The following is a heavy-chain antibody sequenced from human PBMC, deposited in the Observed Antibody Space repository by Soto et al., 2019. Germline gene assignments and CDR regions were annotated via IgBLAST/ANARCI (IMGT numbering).Heavy chain of an antibody. V-gene: IGHV1-46*01. CDR1: GYTFTSYY. CDR3: ARDMSTVSSGSSDNYYYYYGMDV. D-gene: IGHD6-19*01. Sequence: ASVKVSCKASGYTFTSYYMHWVRQAPGQGLEWMGIINPSGGSTSYAQKFQGRVTMTRDTSTSTVYMELSSLRSEDTAVYYCARDMSTVSSGSSDNYYYYYGMDVWGQGTTVTVSS. CDR2: INPSGGST. J-gene: IGHJ6*02.